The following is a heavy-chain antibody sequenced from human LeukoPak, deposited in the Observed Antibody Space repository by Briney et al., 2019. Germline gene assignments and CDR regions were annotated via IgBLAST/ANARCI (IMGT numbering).Heavy chain of an antibody. J-gene: IGHJ4*02. Sequence: SETLSLTCAVSGGPISPYYWSWIRQPPGEGLEWIGFIYYTGSTNYNPSLKSRVTISLDTSKNQISLKLNSVTAADTAVYYCARDSGVLPYFDYWGQGTLVTVSS. D-gene: IGHD7-27*01. CDR2: IYYTGST. CDR1: GGPISPYY. V-gene: IGHV4-59*12. CDR3: ARDSGVLPYFDY.